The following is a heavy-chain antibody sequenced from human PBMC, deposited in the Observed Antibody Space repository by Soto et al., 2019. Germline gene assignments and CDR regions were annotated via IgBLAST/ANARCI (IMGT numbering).Heavy chain of an antibody. Sequence: VPLNLSCKASGYTFTSYDINWVRQATGQGLEWMGWMNPNSGNTGYAQKFQGRVTMTTDTSTSTAYMELRSLRSDDTAVYYCARAYDFWSTKPSLDYWGQGTLVTVSS. D-gene: IGHD3-3*01. CDR3: ARAYDFWSTKPSLDY. CDR2: MNPNSGNT. V-gene: IGHV1-8*02. J-gene: IGHJ4*02. CDR1: GYTFTSYD.